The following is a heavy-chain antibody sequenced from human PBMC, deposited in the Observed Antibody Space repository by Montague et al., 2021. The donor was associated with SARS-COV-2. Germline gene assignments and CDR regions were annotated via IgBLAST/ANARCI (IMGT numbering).Heavy chain of an antibody. CDR3: ARVRYYGSGTSLGMDV. J-gene: IGHJ6*02. D-gene: IGHD3-10*01. V-gene: IGHV4-34*01. Sequence: SETLSLTCAVYGGSFSGYYWSWIRQPPGKGLEWIGEINHSGSTNHNPSLKGRVTISVDTSKNQFSLKLSSVTAADTAVYYRARVRYYGSGTSLGMDVWGQGTTVTVSS. CDR2: INHSGST. CDR1: GGSFSGYY.